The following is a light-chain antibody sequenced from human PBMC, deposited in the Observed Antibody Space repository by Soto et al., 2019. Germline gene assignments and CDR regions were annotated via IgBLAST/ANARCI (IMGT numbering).Light chain of an antibody. Sequence: DIQMTQSPSTLSASVGDRVTITCRASQSISSWLAWYQQKPGKAPKLLIYDASSLESGVPSRFSGGGSGTEVTLTISSLQPDDFATYYCQQYNSSWTFGQGTKVEIK. J-gene: IGKJ1*01. V-gene: IGKV1-5*01. CDR3: QQYNSSWT. CDR1: QSISSW. CDR2: DAS.